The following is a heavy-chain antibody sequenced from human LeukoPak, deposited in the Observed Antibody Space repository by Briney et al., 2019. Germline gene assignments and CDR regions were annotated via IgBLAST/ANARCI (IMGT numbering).Heavy chain of an antibody. CDR1: GYTFTSYG. J-gene: IGHJ4*02. D-gene: IGHD6-6*01. V-gene: IGHV7-4-1*02. Sequence: GASVKVSCKASGYTFTSYGISWVRQAPGQGLEWMGWINTNTGNPTYAQGFTGRFVFSLDTSVGTAYLQISSLKAEDTAVYYCARRRYSSSSGAYYFDYWGQGTLVTVSS. CDR2: INTNTGNP. CDR3: ARRRYSSSSGAYYFDY.